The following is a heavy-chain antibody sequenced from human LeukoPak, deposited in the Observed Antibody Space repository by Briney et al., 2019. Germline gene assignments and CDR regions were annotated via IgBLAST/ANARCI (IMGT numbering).Heavy chain of an antibody. V-gene: IGHV3-48*01. J-gene: IGHJ6*03. CDR3: ARDGNRDGDMDV. CDR2: ISSSSSLI. Sequence: GGSLRLSCAASGFTFVSYNMNWVRQAPGKGLEWVSYISSSSSLIYYAGSVKGRFTVSRDSAKRSLYLQMNSLRAEDTAVYYCARDGNRDGDMDVWGKGTTVTVSS. D-gene: IGHD1-1*01. CDR1: GFTFVSYN.